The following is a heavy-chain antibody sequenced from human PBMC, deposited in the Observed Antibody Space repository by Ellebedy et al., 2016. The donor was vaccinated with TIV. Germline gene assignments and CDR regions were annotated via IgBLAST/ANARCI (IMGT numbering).Heavy chain of an antibody. Sequence: GESLKISXAASGSSLSNYWMNWVRQAPGKGLEWVAIIKQDGSEQHYVDSVEGRFTISRDNAQNSMYLYMKSLRVEDTAVYYCAADGGYLIEHWGQGTLVTVSS. J-gene: IGHJ1*01. CDR3: AADGGYLIEH. V-gene: IGHV3-7*03. D-gene: IGHD3-22*01. CDR1: GSSLSNYW. CDR2: IKQDGSEQ.